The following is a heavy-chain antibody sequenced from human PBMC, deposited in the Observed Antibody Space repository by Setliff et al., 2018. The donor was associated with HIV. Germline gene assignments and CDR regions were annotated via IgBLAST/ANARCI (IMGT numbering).Heavy chain of an antibody. CDR1: GDSITNYY. Sequence: PSETLSLTCIASGDSITNYYWSWIRQPPGKGLEWIGYIHVSGITDYNPSLKGRVTISVDTSRNQFSLKLTSVTSADTAIYYCARESLVGDSGFDCWGQGTLVTVPQ. CDR3: ARESLVGDSGFDC. D-gene: IGHD1-26*01. CDR2: IHVSGIT. V-gene: IGHV4-4*09. J-gene: IGHJ4*02.